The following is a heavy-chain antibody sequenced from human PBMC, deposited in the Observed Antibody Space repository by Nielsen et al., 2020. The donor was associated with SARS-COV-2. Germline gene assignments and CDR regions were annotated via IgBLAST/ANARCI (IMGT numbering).Heavy chain of an antibody. CDR1: GFSFSNYA. D-gene: IGHD3-22*01. CDR3: ARDQEWAPDSSGYPFDH. J-gene: IGHJ4*02. CDR2: MSYDASTE. Sequence: GESLKISCTGSGFSFSNYAVHWVRQAPGKGLEWVAVMSYDASTEYYADSMQGRCTISRDNSKRTVYLQMKSLRGEDTAVYYCARDQEWAPDSSGYPFDHWGQGTQVTVSS. V-gene: IGHV3-30-3*01.